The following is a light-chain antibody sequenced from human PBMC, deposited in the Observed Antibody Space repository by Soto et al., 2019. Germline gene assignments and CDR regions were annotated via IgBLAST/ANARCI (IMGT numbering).Light chain of an antibody. CDR1: QSVNSFY. Sequence: VLTQSPGTLSLSPRERATLSCRASQSVNSFYLAWFQQKPGQAPRLLIYGASSRASGIPDRFSGSGSGTDFTLTISRLEPEDFAVYYCQQYGNSPITFGQGTRLEIK. CDR3: QQYGNSPIT. CDR2: GAS. J-gene: IGKJ5*01. V-gene: IGKV3-20*01.